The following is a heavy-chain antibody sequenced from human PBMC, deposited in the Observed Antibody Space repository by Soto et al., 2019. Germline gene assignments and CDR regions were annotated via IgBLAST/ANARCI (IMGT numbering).Heavy chain of an antibody. CDR3: ARGSYYDTSGAFDY. J-gene: IGHJ4*02. CDR2: IYSSGRT. CDR1: GVSVSDKYSY. Sequence: SETLSLTCNVSGVSVSDKYSYWGWVRQPPGKGPEWIATIYSSGRTDYHPSLKSRLTISADTSKNQISLKLGSVTAADVAIYYCARGSYYDTSGAFDYWGQGTLVTVSS. V-gene: IGHV4-39*01. D-gene: IGHD3-22*01.